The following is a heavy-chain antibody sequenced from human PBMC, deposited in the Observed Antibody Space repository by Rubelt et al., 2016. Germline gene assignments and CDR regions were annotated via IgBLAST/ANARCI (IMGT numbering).Heavy chain of an antibody. CDR3: ARDLGQDVGYSYGYDY. D-gene: IGHD5-18*01. CDR1: GGSISSSSCY. J-gene: IGHJ4*02. Sequence: QLKLQESGPGLVKPSETLSLTCTVSGGSISSSSCYWGWSRKPPGKGLEWVGNSYYSGYIYYNPSLKSRVTISEETSKNQISLKLSSVTAADTAVYYCARDLGQDVGYSYGYDYWGQGTLVTVSS. V-gene: IGHV4-39*07. CDR2: SYYSGYI.